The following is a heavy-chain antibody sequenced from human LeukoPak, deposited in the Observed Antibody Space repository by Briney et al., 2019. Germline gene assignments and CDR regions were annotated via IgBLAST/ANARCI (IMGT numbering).Heavy chain of an antibody. J-gene: IGHJ6*02. CDR2: IYIGGTT. CDR1: GFTVTSNY. Sequence: GGSLRLSCAASGFTVTSNYIIWVRQAPGKGLEWVSVIYIGGTTYYADSVKGRFTISRDNSKNTLYLQMNSLRAEDTAVYYCARDYYYHGMGVWGQGTTVTVSS. V-gene: IGHV3-53*01. CDR3: ARDYYYHGMGV.